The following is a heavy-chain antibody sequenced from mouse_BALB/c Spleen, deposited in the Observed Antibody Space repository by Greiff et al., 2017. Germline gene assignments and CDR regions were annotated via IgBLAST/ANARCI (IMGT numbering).Heavy chain of an antibody. J-gene: IGHJ4*01. CDR2: INPSSGYT. V-gene: IGHV1-4*01. CDR1: GYTFTSYT. Sequence: QVQLQQSGAELARPGASVKMSCKASGYTFTSYTMHWVKQRPGQGLEWIGYINPSSGYTNYNQKFKDKATLTADKSSSTAYMQLSSLTSEDSAVYYCALTTVVPYAMDYWGQGTSVTVSS. CDR3: ALTTVVPYAMDY. D-gene: IGHD1-1*01.